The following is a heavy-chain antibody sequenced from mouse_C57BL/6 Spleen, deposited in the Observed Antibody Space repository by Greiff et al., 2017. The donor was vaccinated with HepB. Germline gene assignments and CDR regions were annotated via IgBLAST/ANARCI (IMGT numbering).Heavy chain of an antibody. CDR3: ARSPYYDPYYFDY. J-gene: IGHJ2*01. V-gene: IGHV7-3*01. CDR2: IRNKATGYTT. D-gene: IGHD2-4*01. Sequence: EVMLVESGGGLVQPGGSLSLSCAASGFTFTAYYMSWVRQPPGKALEWLGFIRNKATGYTTEYSASVKGRFTISRDNSQSILYLQMNALRAEDSATYYCARSPYYDPYYFDYWGQGTTLTVSS. CDR1: GFTFTAYY.